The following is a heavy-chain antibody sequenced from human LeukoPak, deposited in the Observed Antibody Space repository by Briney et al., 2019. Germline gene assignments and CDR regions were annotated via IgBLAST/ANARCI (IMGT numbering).Heavy chain of an antibody. CDR3: AKDSDDSGSYYIYRPFDY. CDR2: ISYVGSNE. V-gene: IGHV3-30*18. CDR1: GFTFSSFG. D-gene: IGHD3-10*01. J-gene: IGHJ4*02. Sequence: PGGSLRLSCAASGFTFSSFGMHWVRQAPGKGLEWVTAISYVGSNEYYVDSVKGRFTISRDNSKNTLYLQMNSLRAEDTAVYYCAKDSDDSGSYYIYRPFDYWGQGTLVTVSS.